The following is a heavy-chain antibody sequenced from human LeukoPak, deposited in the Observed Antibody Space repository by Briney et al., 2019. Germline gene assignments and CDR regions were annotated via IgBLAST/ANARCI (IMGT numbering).Heavy chain of an antibody. CDR2: IDPEHGET. Sequence: ASVQVSCTVSGYTLTELSMRWVRQAPGKGLEWMGVIDPEHGETIYAQKFQGRVTMTEDTSTDTAYMELSSLRSEDTAVYYCATDLAYCGGDCYNYWGQGTLVTVSS. D-gene: IGHD2-21*02. V-gene: IGHV1-24*01. CDR3: ATDLAYCGGDCYNY. J-gene: IGHJ4*02. CDR1: GYTLTELS.